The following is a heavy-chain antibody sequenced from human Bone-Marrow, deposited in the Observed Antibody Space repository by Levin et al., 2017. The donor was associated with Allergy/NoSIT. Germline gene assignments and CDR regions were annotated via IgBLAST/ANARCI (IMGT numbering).Heavy chain of an antibody. CDR2: ISWNGGST. J-gene: IGHJ4*01. Sequence: LSLTCAASGFTFDDYGMSWVRQPPGKGLEWVSGISWNGGSTGYADSVKGRFTVSRDNAKSSLYLQMSSLRAEDTALYYCARRQGRNSGSFESWGHGTLVTVSS. CDR1: GFTFDDYG. V-gene: IGHV3-20*04. CDR3: ARRQGRNSGSFES. D-gene: IGHD1-26*01.